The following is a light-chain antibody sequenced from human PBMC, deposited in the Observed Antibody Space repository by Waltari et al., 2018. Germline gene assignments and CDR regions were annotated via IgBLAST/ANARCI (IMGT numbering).Light chain of an antibody. V-gene: IGKV3-11*01. J-gene: IGKJ4*01. Sequence: EVVLTQSPATLSLSPGERATLSCRASQSVYNFLAWYQQKPGQAPRLLIYAASQRAPGIPARFSGSGSGTDFTLTISSLEPEDVAVYYCQQRANWPPLTFGGGTKVEIK. CDR3: QQRANWPPLT. CDR1: QSVYNF. CDR2: AAS.